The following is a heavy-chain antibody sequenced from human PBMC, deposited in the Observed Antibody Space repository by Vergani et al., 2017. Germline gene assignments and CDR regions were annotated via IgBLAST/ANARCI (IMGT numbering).Heavy chain of an antibody. V-gene: IGHV1-18*01. CDR3: ARDQRYSFDGVGNSGFEP. Sequence: QLVQSGAEVKKPGASVKISCKASGYTFSSYGISWVRQAPGQGLEWMGWISDYNGDTKYAQKLQGRVTMTTDTSTTTVYMELRSLRSDDTAVYYCARDQRYSFDGVGNSGFEPWGQGTLVTVSS. CDR1: GYTFSSYG. D-gene: IGHD2-8*01. J-gene: IGHJ5*02. CDR2: ISDYNGDT.